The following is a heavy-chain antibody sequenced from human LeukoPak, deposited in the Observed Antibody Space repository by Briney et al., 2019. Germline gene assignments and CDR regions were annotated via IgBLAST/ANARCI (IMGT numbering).Heavy chain of an antibody. Sequence: SETLSLTWTVSGGSISSYYWSWIRQPPGKGLEWIGYIYYSGSTNYNPSLKSRVTISVDTSKNQFSLKLSSVTAADTAVYYCARVVVVVPAAIYAFDIWGQGTMVTVSS. V-gene: IGHV4-59*01. CDR1: GGSISSYY. J-gene: IGHJ3*02. CDR2: IYYSGST. CDR3: ARVVVVVPAAIYAFDI. D-gene: IGHD2-2*02.